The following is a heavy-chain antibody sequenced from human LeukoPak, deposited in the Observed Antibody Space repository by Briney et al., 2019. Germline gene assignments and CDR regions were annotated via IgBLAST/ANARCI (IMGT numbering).Heavy chain of an antibody. CDR2: ISSSSSYI. CDR3: ARGIAAAGTSSFY. CDR1: GFTFSSYS. Sequence: GGSLRLSCAASGFTFSSYSMNWVRQAPGKGLEWVSSISSSSSYIYYADSVKGRFTISRDNAKNSLYLQMNSLRAEDTAVYYCARGIAAAGTSSFYWGLGTLVTVSS. J-gene: IGHJ4*01. D-gene: IGHD6-13*01. V-gene: IGHV3-21*01.